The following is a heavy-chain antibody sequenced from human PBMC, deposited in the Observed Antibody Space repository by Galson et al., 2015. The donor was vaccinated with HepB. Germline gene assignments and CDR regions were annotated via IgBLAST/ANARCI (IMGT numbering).Heavy chain of an antibody. J-gene: IGHJ4*02. CDR2: ISTSGSTT. D-gene: IGHD1-26*01. Sequence: SLRLSCAASGFTFSNYEMNWVRQAPGKGLEWLAYISTSGSTTYYAESVRGRFTISRDNAKDSLYLQMNSLRADDTAVYYCARDGVELGPTTMDYWGQGTLVTVSS. V-gene: IGHV3-48*03. CDR3: ARDGVELGPTTMDY. CDR1: GFTFSNYE.